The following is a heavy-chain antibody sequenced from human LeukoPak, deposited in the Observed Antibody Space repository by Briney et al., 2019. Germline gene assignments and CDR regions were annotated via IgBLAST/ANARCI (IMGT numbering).Heavy chain of an antibody. V-gene: IGHV3-23*01. D-gene: IGHD3-22*01. Sequence: PGGSLRLSCAASGFTFSSYAMAWVRQAPGKGLEWVSAISGSGDSTYYADSVKGRFTISRDNSNNTLYLQMNSLRAEDTAVYYCAKDLSSGYYDAFDIWGQGTMVTVSS. CDR2: ISGSGDST. CDR1: GFTFSSYA. CDR3: AKDLSSGYYDAFDI. J-gene: IGHJ3*02.